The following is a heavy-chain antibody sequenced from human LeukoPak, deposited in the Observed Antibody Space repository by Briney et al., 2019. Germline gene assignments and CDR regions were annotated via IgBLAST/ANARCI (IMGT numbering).Heavy chain of an antibody. J-gene: IGHJ4*02. CDR2: ISSSSSYI. CDR3: ARDSVSVGATPDY. Sequence: GGSLRLSCAAAGFTFRSYSMNWVRQAPGKGLEWVSSISSSSSYIYYADSVKGRFTISRDNAKNSLYLQMNGLRVEDTAVYYCARDSVSVGATPDYWGQGTLVTVSS. V-gene: IGHV3-21*06. D-gene: IGHD1-26*01. CDR1: GFTFRSYS.